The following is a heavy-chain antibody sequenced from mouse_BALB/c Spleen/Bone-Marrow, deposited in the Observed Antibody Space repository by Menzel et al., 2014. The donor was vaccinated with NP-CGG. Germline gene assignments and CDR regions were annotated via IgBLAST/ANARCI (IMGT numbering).Heavy chain of an antibody. Sequence: EVKLMESGAELVKPGASVKLSCTASGFNIKDTYMHWVKQRPEQGLEWIGRIDPANGNTKYDPKFQGKATITADTSSNTAYLQLSSLTSEDTAVYYCARWEYYAMDCWGQGTSVTVSS. CDR2: IDPANGNT. J-gene: IGHJ4*01. CDR1: GFNIKDTY. V-gene: IGHV14-3*02. CDR3: ARWEYYAMDC. D-gene: IGHD4-1*01.